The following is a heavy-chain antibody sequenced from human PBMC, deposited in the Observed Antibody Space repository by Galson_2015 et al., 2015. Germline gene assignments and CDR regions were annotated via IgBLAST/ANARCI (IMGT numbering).Heavy chain of an antibody. CDR1: GYTFTSYD. J-gene: IGHJ4*02. Sequence: SVKVSCKASGYTFTSYDINWVRQATGQGLEWMGWMNPNSGNTGYAQKFQGRVTMTRNTSISTAYMELSSLRSEDTAVYYCARLFSRYSGYALGYWGQGTLVTVSS. CDR2: MNPNSGNT. CDR3: ARLFSRYSGYALGY. V-gene: IGHV1-8*01. D-gene: IGHD5-12*01.